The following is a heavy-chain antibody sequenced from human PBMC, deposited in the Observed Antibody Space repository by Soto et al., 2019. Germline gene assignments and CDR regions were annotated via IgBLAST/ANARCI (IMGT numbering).Heavy chain of an antibody. V-gene: IGHV3-23*01. Sequence: EVQLLESGGGLVQPGGSLRLSCAASGFTFSSYDMNWVRQAPGKGLEWVSYIRGSGGSTFYGASVKGRFTISRDTSKNTLYLQMNSLRAEDTARYYCAKILYSGGSNVLDPWGQGTLVTVSS. CDR3: AKILYSGGSNVLDP. J-gene: IGHJ5*02. D-gene: IGHD6-19*01. CDR1: GFTFSSYD. CDR2: IRGSGGST.